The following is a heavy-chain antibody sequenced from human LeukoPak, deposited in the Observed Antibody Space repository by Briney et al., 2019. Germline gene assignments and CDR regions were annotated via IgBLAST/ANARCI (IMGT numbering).Heavy chain of an antibody. Sequence: PSGTLSLTRIVSGGSISSYYWSWIRQPPGKGLEWIGFIYYSGSTNYNPSLKSRVTISVVTSKNQFSLKLSSVTAADTAVYYCARARYSSAPFDYWGQGTLITVSS. CDR3: ARARYSSAPFDY. CDR1: GGSISSYY. CDR2: IYYSGST. J-gene: IGHJ4*02. V-gene: IGHV4-59*01. D-gene: IGHD6-25*01.